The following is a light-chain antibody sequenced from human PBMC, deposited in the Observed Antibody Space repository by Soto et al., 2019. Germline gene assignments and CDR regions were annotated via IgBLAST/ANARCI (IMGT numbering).Light chain of an antibody. CDR1: QSVSSY. CDR2: DSS. Sequence: EIVLTQFPATLSLSPGDGATLSCRASQSVSSYLAWYQQKRGQAPRLLIYDSSNRATGIPARFSGSGSGTDFSLIISSLEPEDXAVYXCQQRSVWPLTFGGGTKVEIK. J-gene: IGKJ4*01. V-gene: IGKV3-11*01. CDR3: QQRSVWPLT.